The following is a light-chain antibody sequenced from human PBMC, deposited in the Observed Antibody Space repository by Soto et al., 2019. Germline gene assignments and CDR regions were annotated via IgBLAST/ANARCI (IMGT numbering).Light chain of an antibody. Sequence: QSALTQPASVSGSPGQSITISCTGTSSDVGGYNYVSWYQQHPGKAPKLMIYDVSNRPSGVSNRFSGSKSGNTASLTISGLQAEDEADYYCSSYISSSTPHVVFGGGTELTVL. CDR1: SSDVGGYNY. J-gene: IGLJ2*01. CDR2: DVS. CDR3: SSYISSSTPHVV. V-gene: IGLV2-14*01.